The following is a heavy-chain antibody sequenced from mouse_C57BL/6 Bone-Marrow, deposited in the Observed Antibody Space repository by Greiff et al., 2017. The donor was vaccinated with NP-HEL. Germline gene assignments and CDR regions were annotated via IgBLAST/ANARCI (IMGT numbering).Heavy chain of an antibody. CDR3: TREGATTPCYAMDY. J-gene: IGHJ4*01. CDR2: ISSGGDYT. CDR1: GFTFSSYA. Sequence: EVQGVESGEGLVKPGGSLKLSCAASGFTFSSYAMSWVRQTPEKRLEWVAYISSGGDYTYYAATVKGRFTISRDNARNTLYLQMSSLKSEDTAMYYCTREGATTPCYAMDYWGQGTSVTVSS. V-gene: IGHV5-9-1*02. D-gene: IGHD1-1*01.